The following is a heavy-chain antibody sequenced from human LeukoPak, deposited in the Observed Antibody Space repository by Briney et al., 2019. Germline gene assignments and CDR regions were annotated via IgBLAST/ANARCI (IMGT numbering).Heavy chain of an antibody. Sequence: ASVKVSCKASGYTFTGYCMHWVRQAPGQGLEWMGWMNPNSGNTGYAQKFQGRVTMTRNTSISTAYMELSSLRSEDTAVYYCARTGMTYYYDSSGYYYDYWGQGTLVTVSS. D-gene: IGHD3-22*01. CDR1: GYTFTGYC. CDR2: MNPNSGNT. CDR3: ARTGMTYYYDSSGYYYDY. V-gene: IGHV1-8*02. J-gene: IGHJ4*02.